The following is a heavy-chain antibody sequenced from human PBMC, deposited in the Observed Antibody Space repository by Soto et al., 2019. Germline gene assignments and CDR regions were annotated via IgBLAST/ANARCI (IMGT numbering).Heavy chain of an antibody. D-gene: IGHD3-22*01. Sequence: PGGSLRLSCAASGFTFSSYGMHWVRQAPGKGLEWVAVIWYDGSNKYYADSVKGRFTISRDNSKNTLYLQMNSLRAEDTAVYYCARVHYYDSSGYFEDYWGQETLVTVSS. J-gene: IGHJ4*02. CDR2: IWYDGSNK. V-gene: IGHV3-33*01. CDR3: ARVHYYDSSGYFEDY. CDR1: GFTFSSYG.